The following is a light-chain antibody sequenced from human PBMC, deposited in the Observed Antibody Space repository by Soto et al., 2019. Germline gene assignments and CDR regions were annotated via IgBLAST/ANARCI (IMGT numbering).Light chain of an antibody. J-gene: IGKJ1*01. CDR1: QTINSW. V-gene: IGKV1-5*01. CDR3: QQYDSYSSGP. Sequence: DIPMTQSPSTLSASVGDRVTITCRASQTINSWLAWYQQXPGKAPXVLIFDASSLKTGVPSRFSGTVSGTDFTLTISNLQPEDFATYDGQQYDSYSSGPFGQGTKVDTK. CDR2: DAS.